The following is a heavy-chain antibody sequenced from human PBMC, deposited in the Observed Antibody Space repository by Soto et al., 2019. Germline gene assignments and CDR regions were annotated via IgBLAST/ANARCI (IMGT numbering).Heavy chain of an antibody. J-gene: IGHJ4*02. CDR2: ISSSSSYI. CDR3: ARGGGPQGIAVAGTWDY. CDR1: GFTFSSYS. Sequence: EVQLVESGGGLVKPGGSLRLSCAASGFTFSSYSMNWVRQAPGKGLEWVSSISSSSSYIYYADSVKGRFTISRDNAKNSLHLQSNSQRAEDSAVYYCARGGGPQGIAVAGTWDYWGQGNLVTVSS. D-gene: IGHD6-19*01. V-gene: IGHV3-21*01.